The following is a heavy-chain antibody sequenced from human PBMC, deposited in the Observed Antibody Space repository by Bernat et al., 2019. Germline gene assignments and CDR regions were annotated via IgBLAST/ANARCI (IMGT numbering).Heavy chain of an antibody. CDR1: GFTFSSYG. CDR2: ICYDRSNK. Sequence: QVQLVESGGGVVQPGRSLRLSCAASGFTFSSYGMHWVRQAPGKGLEWVAVICYDRSNKYYADSVKGRFTISRDNSKNTLYLQMNSLRAEDTAVYYCARGWACSGGSCYPFDYWGQGTLVTVSS. V-gene: IGHV3-33*01. J-gene: IGHJ4*02. CDR3: ARGWACSGGSCYPFDY. D-gene: IGHD2-15*01.